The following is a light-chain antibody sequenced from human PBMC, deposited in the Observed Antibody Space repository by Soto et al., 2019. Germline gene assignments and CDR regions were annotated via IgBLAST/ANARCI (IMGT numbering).Light chain of an antibody. CDR2: GAS. Sequence: EIVLTQSPGILSLSPGERATLSCRASQSVRSTYLAWYQQKPGQAPRLLIHGASSRATGIPDRFSGSGSGTDFTLTTSILEPEDFAVYYCQYYSSSLSITFGQGTRLEIK. J-gene: IGKJ5*01. CDR3: QYYSSSLSIT. CDR1: QSVRSTY. V-gene: IGKV3-20*01.